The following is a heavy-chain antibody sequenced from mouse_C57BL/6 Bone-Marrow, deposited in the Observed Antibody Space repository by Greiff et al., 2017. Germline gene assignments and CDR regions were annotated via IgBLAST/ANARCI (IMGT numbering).Heavy chain of an antibody. D-gene: IGHD1-1*01. CDR3: ARKNYYGSSYKRESYYFDY. CDR1: GFTFSDYG. V-gene: IGHV5-17*01. J-gene: IGHJ2*01. CDR2: ISSGSSTI. Sequence: EVHLVESGGGLVKPGGSLKLSCAASGFTFSDYGMHWVRQAPEKGLEWVAYISSGSSTIYYADTVKGRFTISRDNAKNTLFLQMTSLRSEDTAMYYCARKNYYGSSYKRESYYFDYWGQGTTLTVSS.